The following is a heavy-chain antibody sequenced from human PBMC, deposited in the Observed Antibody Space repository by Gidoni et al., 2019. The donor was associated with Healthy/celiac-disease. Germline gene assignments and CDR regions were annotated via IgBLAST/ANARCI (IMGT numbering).Heavy chain of an antibody. CDR1: GGSFSGYY. J-gene: IGHJ4*02. D-gene: IGHD6-19*01. V-gene: IGHV4-34*01. Sequence: QVQLQQWGAGLLKPSETLSLPCAVYGGSFSGYYWSWIRQPPGKGLEWIGEINHSGSTNYNPSLKSRVTISVNTSKNQFSLKLSSVTAADTAVYYCARGGGVAVAGVCPDYWGQGTLVTVSS. CDR2: INHSGST. CDR3: ARGGGVAVAGVCPDY.